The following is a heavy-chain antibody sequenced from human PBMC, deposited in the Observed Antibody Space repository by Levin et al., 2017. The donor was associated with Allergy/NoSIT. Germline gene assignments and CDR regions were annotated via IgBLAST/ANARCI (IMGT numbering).Heavy chain of an antibody. CDR1: GFTVSSNY. CDR2: IYSGGST. Sequence: GGSLRLSCAASGFTVSSNYMSWVRQAPGKGLEWVSVIYSGGSTYYADSVKGRFTISRDNSKNTLYLQMNSLRAEDTAVYYCARDPDSSGWNWYFDLWGRGTLVTVSS. CDR3: ARDPDSSGWNWYFDL. D-gene: IGHD3-22*01. J-gene: IGHJ2*01. V-gene: IGHV3-66*01.